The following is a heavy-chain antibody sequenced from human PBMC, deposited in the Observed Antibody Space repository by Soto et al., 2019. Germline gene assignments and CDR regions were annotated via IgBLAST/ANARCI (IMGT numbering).Heavy chain of an antibody. D-gene: IGHD1-1*01. CDR3: SRRVRTGTTGGFDY. Sequence: PSETLSLTCPVSGGSISSGGYYWRWIRPHPGKDLEWIGYIYYSGSTYYNPSLKSRVTISVDTSKNQFSLNLSSVTAADSFVYYCSRRVRTGTTGGFDYWGQGTLVTVSS. CDR2: IYYSGST. V-gene: IGHV4-31*03. CDR1: GGSISSGGYY. J-gene: IGHJ4*02.